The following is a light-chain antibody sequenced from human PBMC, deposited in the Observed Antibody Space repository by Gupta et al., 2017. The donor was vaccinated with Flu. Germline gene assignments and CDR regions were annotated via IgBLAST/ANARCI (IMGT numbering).Light chain of an antibody. V-gene: IGKV3-11*01. J-gene: IGKJ2*01. CDR2: DAS. CDR1: QSVSSY. CDR3: QQRSNWPVT. Sequence: EIGLTQSPHTLSLPPGERATLSCRASQSVSSYLAWYQQKPGQAPRLLIYDASNRATGIPARFSGSGSGTDFTLTISSLEPEDFAVYYCQQRSNWPVTFGQGTKLEIK.